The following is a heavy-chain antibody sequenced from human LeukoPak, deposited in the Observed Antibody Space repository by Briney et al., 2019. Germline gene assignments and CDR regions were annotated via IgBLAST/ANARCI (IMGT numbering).Heavy chain of an antibody. D-gene: IGHD1-1*01. J-gene: IGHJ6*03. CDR2: IKQDGSEK. V-gene: IGHV3-7*01. CDR3: ARGVGTGYYYYMDV. CDR1: GFTFSSYW. Sequence: GGSLRLSCAASGFTFSSYWMSWVRQAPGKGLEWVANIKQDGSEKYYVDSVKGRFTISRDNAKNSLYLQMNSLRAEDTAVYYCARGVGTGYYYYMDVWGKGTTVTVSS.